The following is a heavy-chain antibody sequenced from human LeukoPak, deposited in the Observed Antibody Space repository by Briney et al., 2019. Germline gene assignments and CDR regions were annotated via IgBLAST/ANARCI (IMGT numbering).Heavy chain of an antibody. CDR2: ISNDGSSK. V-gene: IGHV3-30-3*01. CDR3: ARDVQGGYHFGMDV. D-gene: IGHD3-22*01. J-gene: IGHJ3*01. CDR1: GFTFSINA. Sequence: GGSLRLSCVASGFTFSINAMHWVRQAPGKGLEWVAVISNDGSSKYYVDSVKARFTISRDNSKKMFYLQMNSLRGEDTAVYYCARDVQGGYHFGMDVWGQGTMVTVSS.